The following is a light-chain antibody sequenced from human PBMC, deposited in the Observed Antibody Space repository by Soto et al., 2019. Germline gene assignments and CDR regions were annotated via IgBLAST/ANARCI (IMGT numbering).Light chain of an antibody. V-gene: IGKV3-15*01. CDR2: GAS. Sequence: VVTQSPATLSVFPGETATLSCRASQSVSSDLAWYQQRPGQAPRLLIYGASTRATGIPARFRGSGSETEFSLTISSLQSENFATYYCQQYNTWHPKMAFGRGTKVEIK. CDR3: QQYNTWHPKMA. J-gene: IGKJ1*01. CDR1: QSVSSD.